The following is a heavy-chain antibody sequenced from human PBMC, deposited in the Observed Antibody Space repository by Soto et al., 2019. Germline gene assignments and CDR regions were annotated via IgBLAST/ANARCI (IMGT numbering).Heavy chain of an antibody. CDR2: ISGSGGGT. CDR1: GFTFSSNA. CDR3: ARESDH. Sequence: PGGSLRLSCAASGFTFSSNAMSWVRQAPGKGLEWVSTISGSGGGTYYADSMKGRFTISRDNSKNTLYLQMYSLRVEDTAVYCCARESDHWGQGTLVTVSS. J-gene: IGHJ4*02. V-gene: IGHV3-23*01.